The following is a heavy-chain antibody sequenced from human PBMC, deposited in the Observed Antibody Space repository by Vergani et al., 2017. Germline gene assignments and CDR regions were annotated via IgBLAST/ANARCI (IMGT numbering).Heavy chain of an antibody. CDR3: AKGKTAMVPYYYYYDGMDG. CDR2: ISWNSGSI. Sequence: EVKLVESGGGLVQPGRSLRLSCAASGFTFDDYAMHWVRQAPGKGLEWVSGISWNSGSIGYADSVKGRLTISRDNAKNSLYLQMNSLRGEETALSYCAKGKTAMVPYYYYYDGMDGGGQGTTVTVSS. J-gene: IGHJ6*02. V-gene: IGHV3-9*01. D-gene: IGHD5-18*01. CDR1: GFTFDDYA.